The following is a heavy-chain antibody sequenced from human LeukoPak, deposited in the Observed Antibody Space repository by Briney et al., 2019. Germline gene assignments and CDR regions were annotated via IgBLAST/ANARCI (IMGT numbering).Heavy chain of an antibody. V-gene: IGHV5-51*01. CDR3: ARRRDLYSGSYYPFDY. CDR1: GYRFTNYW. CDR2: IYRGDSET. Sequence: GESLKISCKGSGYRFTNYWIGWVRQMPGKGLEWMGIIYRGDSETRYSPSFQGQVTISADKSISTAYLQWSSLKASDTAMYYCARRRDLYSGSYYPFDYWGQGTLVTVSS. J-gene: IGHJ4*02. D-gene: IGHD1-26*01.